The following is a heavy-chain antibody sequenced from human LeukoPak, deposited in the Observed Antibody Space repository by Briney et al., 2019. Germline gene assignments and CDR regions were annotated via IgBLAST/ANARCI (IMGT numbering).Heavy chain of an antibody. Sequence: GGSLRLSCAASGFTFSIYAMSWVRQAPGKGLEWVSAISGSGVNTYYADSVKGRFTTSRDNSKNTLCLQLHSMRSEDTAVYYCAKRTGDYFDCWGQGTLVTVSS. J-gene: IGHJ4*02. V-gene: IGHV3-23*01. CDR3: AKRTGDYFDC. D-gene: IGHD3/OR15-3a*01. CDR2: ISGSGVNT. CDR1: GFTFSIYA.